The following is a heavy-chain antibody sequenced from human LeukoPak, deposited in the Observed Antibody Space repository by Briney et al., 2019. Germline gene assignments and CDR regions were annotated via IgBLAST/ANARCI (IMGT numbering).Heavy chain of an antibody. D-gene: IGHD4-17*01. J-gene: IGHJ4*02. Sequence: GGSLRLSCAASGFTFSSYGMSWVRQAPGKGLEWVSAISGSGDRTYYADSVRGRFTISRDNSKNTLYLQMNSLRAEDTAVYYCAHPPPVTVRGQGTLVTVSS. V-gene: IGHV3-23*01. CDR2: ISGSGDRT. CDR3: AHPPPVTV. CDR1: GFTFSSYG.